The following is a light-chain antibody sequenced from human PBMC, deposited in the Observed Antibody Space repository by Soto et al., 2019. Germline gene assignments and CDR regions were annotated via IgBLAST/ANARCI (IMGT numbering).Light chain of an antibody. J-gene: IGKJ1*01. Sequence: EVVLTQSPGTLSLSPGERATLSCRASQSVSGSDLAWYQQKPGQAPRLLISGVSNRATGTPDRFSGSGSGTDFTLTISSLEPEDFAVFYCHQYGTSPPTFGPGTMVEI. CDR1: QSVSGSD. CDR3: HQYGTSPPT. V-gene: IGKV3-20*01. CDR2: GVS.